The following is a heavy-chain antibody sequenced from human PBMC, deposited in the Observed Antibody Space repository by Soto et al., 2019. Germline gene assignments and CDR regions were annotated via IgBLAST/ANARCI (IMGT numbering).Heavy chain of an antibody. D-gene: IGHD3-22*01. CDR2: IYYSGST. Sequence: QLQLQESGPGLVKPSETLSLTCTVSGGSISSSSYYWGWIRQPPGKGLEWIGSIYYSGSTYYNPSLKSRVTISVDTSKNQFSLKLSSVTAADTAVYYCARQEYDSSGYYYFDYWGQGTLVTVSS. CDR1: GGSISSSSYY. CDR3: ARQEYDSSGYYYFDY. J-gene: IGHJ4*02. V-gene: IGHV4-39*01.